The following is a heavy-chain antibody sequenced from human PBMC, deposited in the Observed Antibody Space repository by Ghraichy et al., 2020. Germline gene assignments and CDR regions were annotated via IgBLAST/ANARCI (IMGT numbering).Heavy chain of an antibody. J-gene: IGHJ1*01. Sequence: SETLSLTCAVSGGPFRNYYWNWIRQSPGKGLEWIGEINHSGSASYNPSLKSRVNISIDTSNNQISLRLNSMTAAGTAVYYCARGGYSSGWWLGYWGQGTPVLVSS. CDR3: ARGGYSSGWWLGY. V-gene: IGHV4-34*01. CDR1: GGPFRNYY. CDR2: INHSGSA. D-gene: IGHD6-19*01.